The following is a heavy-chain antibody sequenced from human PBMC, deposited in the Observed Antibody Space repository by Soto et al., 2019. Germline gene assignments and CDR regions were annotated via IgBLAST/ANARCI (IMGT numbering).Heavy chain of an antibody. CDR3: ARVLAAQDYYYYYMDV. J-gene: IGHJ6*03. CDR2: ISSSSSYI. Sequence: GGSLRLSCAASGFTFSSYSMNWVRQAPGKGLEWVSSISSSSSYIYYADSVKGRFTISRDNAKNSLYLQMNSLRAEDTAVYYCARVLAAQDYYYYYMDVWGKGTTVTVSS. D-gene: IGHD6-6*01. CDR1: GFTFSSYS. V-gene: IGHV3-21*01.